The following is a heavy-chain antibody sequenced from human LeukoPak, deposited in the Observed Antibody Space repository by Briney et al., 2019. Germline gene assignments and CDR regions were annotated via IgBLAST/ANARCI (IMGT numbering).Heavy chain of an antibody. V-gene: IGHV3-74*01. CDR1: GFPFSIYW. J-gene: IGHJ4*02. D-gene: IGHD3-16*01. Sequence: GGSLRLSCAASGFPFSIYWMNWVRQAPGKGLVWVSRITSDGRTTDYADSVKGRFTVSRDNAKNTLFLQMNSLTAEDTAVYYCVRALGAPHDDWGLGTLVTVS. CDR3: VRALGAPHDD. CDR2: ITSDGRTT.